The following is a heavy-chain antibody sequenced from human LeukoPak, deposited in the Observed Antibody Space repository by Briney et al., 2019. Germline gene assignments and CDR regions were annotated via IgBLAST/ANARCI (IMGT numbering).Heavy chain of an antibody. CDR1: GLTLSGYW. CDR3: STVEHF. CDR2: IDSDGSGT. D-gene: IGHD1/OR15-1a*01. Sequence: GGSLRLSCSASGLTLSGYWMHWVRQIPGKGLVWVSRIDSDGSGTSYADSVKGRFTISRDDVKNMLYLQMNSLRVEDTGPYCCSTVEHFWGQGTLVTVSS. V-gene: IGHV3-74*01. J-gene: IGHJ4*02.